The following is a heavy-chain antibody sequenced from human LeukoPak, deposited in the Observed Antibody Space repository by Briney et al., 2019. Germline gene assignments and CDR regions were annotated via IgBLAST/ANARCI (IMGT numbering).Heavy chain of an antibody. J-gene: IGHJ4*02. D-gene: IGHD3-22*01. CDR3: ARGDDSGYYDYLDY. V-gene: IGHV3-53*01. Sequence: PGGSLRLSCAASGFTVDSNYLSWVRQAPGKGLEWVSTIYTGGNTYYAASVKGRFTISRDFSKNTVFLHMNGLRAEDTAMYYCARGDDSGYYDYLDYWGQGALVTVSS. CDR1: GFTVDSNY. CDR2: IYTGGNT.